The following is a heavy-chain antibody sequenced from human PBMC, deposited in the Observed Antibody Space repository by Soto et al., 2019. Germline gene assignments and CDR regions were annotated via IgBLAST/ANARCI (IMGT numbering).Heavy chain of an antibody. V-gene: IGHV4-4*07. D-gene: IGHD6-13*01. CDR2: IHTTENT. J-gene: IGHJ4*02. CDR3: ASALTSAAGLYYDY. Sequence: PSETLSLTCTVSGDSISSYYWSWIRQPAGKGMEWIGRIHTTENTNYNPSLRSRVTMSVDTSNNQFSLKLTSLTAADTAGSYWASALTSAAGLYYDYRGQRFLVPVSA. CDR1: GDSISSYY.